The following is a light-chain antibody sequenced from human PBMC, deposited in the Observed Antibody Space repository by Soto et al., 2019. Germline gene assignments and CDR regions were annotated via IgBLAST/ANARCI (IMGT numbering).Light chain of an antibody. J-gene: IGKJ1*01. CDR1: QSVSSN. Sequence: IVMRMSAATLSVYQRERATLSCRASQSVSSNLAWYQQKPGQAPRLLIYGASTRATGIPARFSGSGSGTEFTLTISSLKPDDFATYYCHSETFGQGSKVDIK. CDR3: HSET. V-gene: IGKV3-15*01. CDR2: GAS.